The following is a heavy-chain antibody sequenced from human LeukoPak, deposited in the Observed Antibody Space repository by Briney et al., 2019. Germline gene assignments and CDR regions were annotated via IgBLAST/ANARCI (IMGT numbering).Heavy chain of an antibody. D-gene: IGHD4-17*01. CDR1: GFTFSSYA. J-gene: IGHJ1*01. V-gene: IGHV3-30-3*01. Sequence: PGGSLRLSCAASGFTFSSYAMHWVRQAPGKGLEWVAVISYDGSNKYYADSVKGRFTISRDNSKNTLYLQMNSLRAEDTAVYYRARGAYGDYSEYFQHWGQGTLVTVSS. CDR3: ARGAYGDYSEYFQH. CDR2: ISYDGSNK.